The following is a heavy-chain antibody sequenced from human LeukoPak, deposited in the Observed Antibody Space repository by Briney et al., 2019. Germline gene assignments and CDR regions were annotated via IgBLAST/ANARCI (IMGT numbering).Heavy chain of an antibody. CDR3: ARDASGEMATISWGVYY. J-gene: IGHJ4*02. V-gene: IGHV3-23*01. Sequence: PGGSLRLSCAASGFTFSSYAMSWVRQAPGKGLEWVAVISGSGVSTYYADSVKGRVTISRDNSKNTLSMQMNSLRAEDTAVYYCARDASGEMATISWGVYYWGQGTLVTVSS. CDR1: GFTFSSYA. D-gene: IGHD5-24*01. CDR2: ISGSGVST.